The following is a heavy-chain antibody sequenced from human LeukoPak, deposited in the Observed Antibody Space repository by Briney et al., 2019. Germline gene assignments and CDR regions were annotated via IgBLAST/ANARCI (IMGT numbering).Heavy chain of an antibody. CDR2: IYPGDSDI. CDR3: ARLEEDGYESRPVGWFDT. D-gene: IGHD5-24*01. CDR1: GYIFTSYW. Sequence: GESLKISCEGSGYIFTSYWIGWVRQMPGKGLEWMGLIYPGDSDIRYSPSLEGQVIISADKSNRTAYLQWSSLKASDSAMYYCARLEEDGYESRPVGWFDTWGQGTLVIVSS. J-gene: IGHJ5*02. V-gene: IGHV5-51*01.